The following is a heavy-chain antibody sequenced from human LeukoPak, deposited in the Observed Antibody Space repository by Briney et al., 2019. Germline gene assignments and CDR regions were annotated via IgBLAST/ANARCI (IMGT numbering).Heavy chain of an antibody. Sequence: ASVKVSCKASGFGFSTYDINWVRQAAGQGLEWMGWINPKSNNTGFAQRFQGRVTMTTNTSINIAYMELGSLTSEDTAVYFCARGQGFLPAASPFDYWGQGTLVTVSS. CDR3: ARGQGFLPAASPFDY. CDR1: GFGFSTYD. J-gene: IGHJ4*02. V-gene: IGHV1-8*01. D-gene: IGHD2-2*01. CDR2: INPKSNNT.